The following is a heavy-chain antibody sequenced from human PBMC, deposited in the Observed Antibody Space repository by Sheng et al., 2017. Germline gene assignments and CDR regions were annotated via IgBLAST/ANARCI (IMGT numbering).Heavy chain of an antibody. V-gene: IGHV3-48*02. J-gene: IGHJ4*02. CDR2: ISSSSDTI. D-gene: IGHD6-19*01. CDR3: ARERGGWYGYDY. CDR1: GFTFSSYS. Sequence: EVQLVESGGGLVQPGGSLRLSCAASGFTFSSYSMNWVRQAPGKGLEWVSYISSSSDTIYYADSVKGRFTISRDNAESSLYLQMNSLRDGDTAVYYCARERGGWYGYDYWGQGTLVTVSS.